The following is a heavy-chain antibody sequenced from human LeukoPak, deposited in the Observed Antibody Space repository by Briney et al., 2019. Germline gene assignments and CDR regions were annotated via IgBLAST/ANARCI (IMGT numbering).Heavy chain of an antibody. CDR3: ARTGYSSGWYFDY. CDR1: GSSISSYY. V-gene: IGHV4-59*01. Sequence: SETLSLTCTVSGSSISSYYWSWIRQSPGKGLEWFGYIYYSGSTNYNPSLKSRVTISVDTSKNQFSLKLSSVTAADTAVYYCARTGYSSGWYFDYWGQGTLVTVSS. D-gene: IGHD6-19*01. J-gene: IGHJ4*02. CDR2: IYYSGST.